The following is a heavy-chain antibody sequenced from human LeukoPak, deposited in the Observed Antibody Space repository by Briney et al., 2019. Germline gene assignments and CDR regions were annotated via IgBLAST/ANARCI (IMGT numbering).Heavy chain of an antibody. Sequence: GGSLRLSCAASGFTFSNYAMSWVRQAPGKGLEWVSAITGSGGGTYYADSVKGRFTISRDSSKNTLYLQMNSLRAEDTAVYYCAKRLEAAGTRTSVDPWGQGTLVTVSS. D-gene: IGHD6-13*01. CDR1: GFTFSNYA. CDR3: AKRLEAAGTRTSVDP. V-gene: IGHV3-23*01. CDR2: ITGSGGGT. J-gene: IGHJ5*02.